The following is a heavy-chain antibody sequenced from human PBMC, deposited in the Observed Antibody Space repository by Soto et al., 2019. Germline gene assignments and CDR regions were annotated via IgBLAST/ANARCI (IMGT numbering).Heavy chain of an antibody. CDR2: TYFRSKWYN. Sequence: SQNRSITCVISWDSVSSNTASWNWIRQSPSRGLEWLGRTYFRSKWYNDYAVSVKSRIIIKPDTSNNQFSLQLNSVTPEDTSVYLCSKGDKLGPKNGYAFKPWGHGIMVNVSS. D-gene: IGHD5-12*01. CDR3: SKGDKLGPKNGYAFKP. CDR1: WDSVSSNTAS. V-gene: IGHV6-1*01. J-gene: IGHJ5*02.